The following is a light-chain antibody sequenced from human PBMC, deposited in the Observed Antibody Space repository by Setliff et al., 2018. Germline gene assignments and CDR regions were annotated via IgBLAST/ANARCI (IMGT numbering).Light chain of an antibody. CDR1: SSNIGSKT. Sequence: QSVLTQPPSASGTPGQRVTISCSGSSSNIGSKTVNWYQQLPGTAPKLLMFQNSQRPSGVPDRFSGSKSGTSASLAISGLQSEDEADYYCSTWDDSLNSVVFGGGTKVPS. CDR3: STWDDSLNSVV. CDR2: QNS. J-gene: IGLJ2*01. V-gene: IGLV1-44*01.